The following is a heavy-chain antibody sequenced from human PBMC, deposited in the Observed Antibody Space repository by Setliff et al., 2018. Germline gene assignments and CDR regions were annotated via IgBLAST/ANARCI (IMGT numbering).Heavy chain of an antibody. CDR2: IIPILNKP. CDR1: GGSFRTSS. CDR3: ATDLKFTRFCFGSNCYSGAFEM. J-gene: IGHJ3*02. V-gene: IGHV1-69*10. Sequence: SVKVSCKASGGSFRTSSISWVRQAPGQGLGWMGGIIPILNKPNYAQSFQGRVAITADKSTTTSYMELSGLRSEDTAVYFCATDLKFTRFCFGSNCYSGAFEMWGQGTMVTVSS. D-gene: IGHD2-21*02.